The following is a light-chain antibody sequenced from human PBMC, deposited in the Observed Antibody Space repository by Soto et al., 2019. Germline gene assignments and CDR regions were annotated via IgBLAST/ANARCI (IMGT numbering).Light chain of an antibody. CDR2: KAS. CDR3: QQYKDYET. J-gene: IGKJ1*01. Sequence: DIQMTQSPSTLSASVGDRVTITCRASQSISSWLAWYQQKPGKTPKLLIYKASSLESGAPSRFSGSGSGTEFTLTISSLQPDDFATYYCQQYKDYETFGQGTKG. V-gene: IGKV1-5*03. CDR1: QSISSW.